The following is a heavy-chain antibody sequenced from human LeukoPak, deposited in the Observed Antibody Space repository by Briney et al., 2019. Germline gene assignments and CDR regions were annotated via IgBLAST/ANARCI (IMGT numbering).Heavy chain of an antibody. CDR2: ISAYNGNT. Sequence: ASVKVSCKASGYTFTSYGISWVRQAPGQGLEWMGWISAYNGNTNYAQKLQGRVTMTTDTSMSTAYMELRSLRSDDTAVYYCARDLLPYSGSYYRWGYWGQGTLVTVSS. D-gene: IGHD1-26*01. V-gene: IGHV1-18*01. J-gene: IGHJ4*02. CDR1: GYTFTSYG. CDR3: ARDLLPYSGSYYRWGY.